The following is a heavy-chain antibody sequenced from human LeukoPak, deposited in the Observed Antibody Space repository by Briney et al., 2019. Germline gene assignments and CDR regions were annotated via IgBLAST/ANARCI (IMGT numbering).Heavy chain of an antibody. CDR1: GGSISSYY. CDR2: INHSGST. V-gene: IGHV4-34*01. D-gene: IGHD2-2*01. CDR3: ARAPPRYCSSTSCFRNWFDP. Sequence: SETLSLTCTVSGGSISSYYWSWIRQPPGKGLEWIGEINHSGSTNYNPSLKSRVTISVDTSKNQFSLKLSSVTAADTAVYYCARAPPRYCSSTSCFRNWFDPWGQGTLVTVSS. J-gene: IGHJ5*02.